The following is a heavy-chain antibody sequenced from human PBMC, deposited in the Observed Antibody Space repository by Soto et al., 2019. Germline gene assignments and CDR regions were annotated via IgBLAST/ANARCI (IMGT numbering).Heavy chain of an antibody. CDR3: ARRRRKWEPDY. D-gene: IGHD1-26*01. Sequence: QLQLQESGPGLVKPSETLSLTCTVSGGSISSSSYYWGWIRQPPGKGLEWIGSIYYSGSTYYNPSLKSRVTISVDTSKNQFSLKLSSVTAADTAVYYCARRRRKWEPDYWGQGTLVTVSS. V-gene: IGHV4-39*01. CDR2: IYYSGST. J-gene: IGHJ4*02. CDR1: GGSISSSSYY.